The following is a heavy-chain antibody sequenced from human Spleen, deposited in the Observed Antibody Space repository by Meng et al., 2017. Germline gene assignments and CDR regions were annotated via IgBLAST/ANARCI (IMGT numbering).Heavy chain of an antibody. D-gene: IGHD4-11*01. CDR3: ARGPTTMAHDFDY. CDR1: GGAFSDYD. V-gene: IGHV4-34*01. Sequence: QPRQWGAGLLRPSDTLSLTGFVSGGAFSDYDWSWIRQPPGKGLEWIGEINHSGSTNYNPSLESRATISVDTSQNNLSLKLSSVTAADSAVYYCARGPTTMAHDFDYWGQGTLVTVSS. J-gene: IGHJ4*02. CDR2: INHSGST.